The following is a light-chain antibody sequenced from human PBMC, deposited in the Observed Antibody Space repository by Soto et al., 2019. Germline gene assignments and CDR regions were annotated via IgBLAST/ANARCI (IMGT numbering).Light chain of an antibody. CDR3: QQYNNLPGS. J-gene: IGKJ1*01. Sequence: EIVLTQSPGTLSVSPGERATLSCRASQSVSSKLAWYQQKPGQAPRLLFYGASTGATGIPARFSGSGSETDFTLSISSLQSEDFAVYYCQQYNNLPGSFGQGTKVEIK. CDR1: QSVSSK. CDR2: GAS. V-gene: IGKV3-15*01.